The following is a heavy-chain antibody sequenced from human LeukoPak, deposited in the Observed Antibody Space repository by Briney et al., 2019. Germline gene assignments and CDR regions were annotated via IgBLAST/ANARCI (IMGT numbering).Heavy chain of an antibody. CDR2: ISGSGGST. D-gene: IGHD3-22*01. CDR1: GFTFSSYA. V-gene: IGHV3-23*01. CDR3: ANAVGGYYDSSGLFDY. J-gene: IGHJ4*02. Sequence: PGGSLRLSCAASGFTFSSYAMSWVRQAPGKGLEWVSAISGSGGSTYYADSVKGRFTISRDNSKNTLYLQMNSLRAEDTAVYYCANAVGGYYDSSGLFDYWGQGTLVTVSS.